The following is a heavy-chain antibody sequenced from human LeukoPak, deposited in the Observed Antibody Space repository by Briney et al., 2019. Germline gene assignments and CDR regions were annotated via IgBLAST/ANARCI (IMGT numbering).Heavy chain of an antibody. J-gene: IGHJ4*02. CDR3: EYYDSSVSRDY. D-gene: IGHD3-22*01. CDR2: MNPNSGNT. Sequence: ASVKVSCKASGGTFSSYAISWVRQATGQGLEWMGWMNPNSGNTGYAQKFQGRVTMTRNTSISTAYMELSSLRSEDTAVYYCEYYDSSVSRDYWGQGTLVTVSS. CDR1: GGTFSSYA. V-gene: IGHV1-8*02.